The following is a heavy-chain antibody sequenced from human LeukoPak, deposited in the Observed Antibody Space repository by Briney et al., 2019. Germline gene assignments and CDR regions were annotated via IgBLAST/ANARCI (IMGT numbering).Heavy chain of an antibody. CDR2: IYYSGST. CDR3: ARYTSYDILTAYYYFDY. Sequence: SEALSLTCTVSGGSISSYYWSWIRQPPGKGLEWIGDIYYSGSTNHNPSLKSRVTISVDTSKNQFSLKLSSVTAADTAVYFCARYTSYDILTAYYYFDYWGQGTLVTVSS. D-gene: IGHD3-9*01. V-gene: IGHV4-59*08. CDR1: GGSISSYY. J-gene: IGHJ4*02.